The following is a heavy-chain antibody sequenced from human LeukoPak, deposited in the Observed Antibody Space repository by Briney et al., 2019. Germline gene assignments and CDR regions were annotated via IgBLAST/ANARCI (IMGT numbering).Heavy chain of an antibody. D-gene: IGHD3-3*01. V-gene: IGHV1-69*04. CDR1: GGTFSSYA. CDR3: ASTYYDFWNGWYYFDY. J-gene: IGHJ4*02. CDR2: IIPILGIA. Sequence: ASVKVSCKASGGTFSSYAISWVRQAPGQGLEWMGRIIPILGIANYAQKFQGRVTITADKSTSTAYMELSSLRSEDTAVYYCASTYYDFWNGWYYFDYWGQGTLVTVSS.